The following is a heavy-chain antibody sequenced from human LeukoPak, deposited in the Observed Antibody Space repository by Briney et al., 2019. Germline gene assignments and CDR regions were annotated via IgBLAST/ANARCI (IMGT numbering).Heavy chain of an antibody. D-gene: IGHD1-26*01. CDR3: AGGVGATPYYFDY. V-gene: IGHV4-4*07. J-gene: IGHJ4*02. Sequence: PSETLSLTCTVSGGSINNYYWSWIRQPAGKGLEWIGRIYTRGSTNYNPSLKSRVTISVDTSKNQFSLKLSSVTAADTAVYYCAGGVGATPYYFDYWGQGTLVTVSS. CDR1: GGSINNYY. CDR2: IYTRGST.